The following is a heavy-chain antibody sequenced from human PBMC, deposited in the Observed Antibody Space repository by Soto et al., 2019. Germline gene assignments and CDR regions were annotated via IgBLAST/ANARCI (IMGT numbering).Heavy chain of an antibody. Sequence: EVQLLESGGGLVQPGGSLRLSCAASGFTFSDYAMTWVRQAPGKGLEWVSGISGSGGSTYYADAVKGRFTISRDNSKNTLYLQMNSLRAEDTAVYYCASHMTTVTTSLDYWGQGTLVTVSS. V-gene: IGHV3-23*01. CDR1: GFTFSDYA. CDR3: ASHMTTVTTSLDY. CDR2: ISGSGGST. D-gene: IGHD4-17*01. J-gene: IGHJ4*02.